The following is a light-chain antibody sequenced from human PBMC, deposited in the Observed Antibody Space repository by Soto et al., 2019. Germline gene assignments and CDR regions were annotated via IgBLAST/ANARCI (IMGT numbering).Light chain of an antibody. CDR2: GAS. V-gene: IGKV3-20*01. CDR3: QQYGSLT. J-gene: IGKJ5*01. Sequence: EIVLTQSPGTLSLSQGERATLSCRASQSVSSSYLAWYQQKPGQAPRLLIYGASSRATGIPDRFSGSGSGTDFTLTISRLEPEDFAVYYCQQYGSLTFGQGTRLEIK. CDR1: QSVSSSY.